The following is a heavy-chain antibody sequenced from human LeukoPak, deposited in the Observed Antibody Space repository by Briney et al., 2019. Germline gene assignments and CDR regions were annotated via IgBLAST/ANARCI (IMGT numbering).Heavy chain of an antibody. J-gene: IGHJ6*02. CDR1: GFTFSSYS. CDR2: ISSSSSYI. CDR3: ARVESYDILTGYFSYYYGMDV. D-gene: IGHD3-9*01. Sequence: GGSLRLSCAASGFTFSSYSMNWVRQAPGKGLEWVSSISSSSSYIYYADSVKGRFTISRDNAKNSLYLQMNSLRAEDTAVYYCARVESYDILTGYFSYYYGMDVWGQGTTVTVSS. V-gene: IGHV3-21*01.